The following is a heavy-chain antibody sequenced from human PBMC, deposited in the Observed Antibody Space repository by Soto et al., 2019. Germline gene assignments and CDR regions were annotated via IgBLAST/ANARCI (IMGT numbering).Heavy chain of an antibody. CDR1: GASVSSGLYF. Sequence: QVQLQESGPGLVKPSQTLSLTCTVSGASVSSGLYFWNWIRQLPGKGLQWLGHVHPNGNIYYTPSLQSRVTMSMDTSNNQGSLQLNSVTVADTAVYYCVRGSDPYKCGFWGQGALVTVSS. J-gene: IGHJ4*02. V-gene: IGHV4-31*03. D-gene: IGHD6-25*01. CDR3: VRGSDPYKCGF. CDR2: VHPNGNI.